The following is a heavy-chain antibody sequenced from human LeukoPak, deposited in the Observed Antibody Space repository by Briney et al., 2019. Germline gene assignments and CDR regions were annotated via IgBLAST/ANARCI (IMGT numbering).Heavy chain of an antibody. CDR3: ARGQGYCGGDCYWFDP. CDR2: MNPNSGNT. V-gene: IGHV1-8*01. D-gene: IGHD2-21*02. J-gene: IGHJ5*02. CDR1: GYTFTSYD. Sequence: ASVKVSCKASGYTFTSYDIIWVRQATGQGLEWMGWMNPNSGNTGYAQKFQGRVTMTRNTSISTAYMELSSLRSEDTAVYYCARGQGYCGGDCYWFDPWGQGTLVTVSS.